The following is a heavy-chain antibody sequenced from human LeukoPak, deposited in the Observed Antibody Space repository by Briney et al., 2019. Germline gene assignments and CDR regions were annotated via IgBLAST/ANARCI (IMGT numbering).Heavy chain of an antibody. CDR1: GFTFSSYE. CDR3: AKDQDDSSGYLFDY. D-gene: IGHD3-22*01. CDR2: ISSSGSTI. V-gene: IGHV3-48*03. Sequence: GGSLRLSCAASGFTFSSYEMNWVRQAPGKGLEWVSYISSSGSTIYYADSVKGRFTISRDNSKNTLYLQMNSLRAEDTAVYYCAKDQDDSSGYLFDYWGQGTLVTVSS. J-gene: IGHJ4*02.